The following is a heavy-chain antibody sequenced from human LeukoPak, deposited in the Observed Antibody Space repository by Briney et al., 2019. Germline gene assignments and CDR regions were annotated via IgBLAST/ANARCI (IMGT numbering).Heavy chain of an antibody. J-gene: IGHJ4*02. Sequence: GGSQRLSCAASGFTFSSYSMNWVRQAPGKGLEWVSSISSSSSYIYYADSVKGRFTISRDNAKNSLYLQMNSLRAEDTAVYYCARDLGAGDSSGSSYWGQGTLVTVSS. CDR1: GFTFSSYS. V-gene: IGHV3-21*01. CDR3: ARDLGAGDSSGSSY. D-gene: IGHD3-22*01. CDR2: ISSSSSYI.